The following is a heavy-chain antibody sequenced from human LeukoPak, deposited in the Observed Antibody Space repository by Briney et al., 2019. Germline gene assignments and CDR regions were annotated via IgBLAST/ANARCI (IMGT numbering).Heavy chain of an antibody. D-gene: IGHD6-13*01. Sequence: GASVKVSCKASGYTFTVYYMHWVRQAPGRGLEWMGWINPNSGGPNYAQKFQGRVTMTRDTSISTAYMELSRLRSDDTAVYYCARGGYSSSWFSYGMDVWGQGTTVTVSS. CDR1: GYTFTVYY. CDR2: INPNSGGP. V-gene: IGHV1-2*02. CDR3: ARGGYSSSWFSYGMDV. J-gene: IGHJ6*02.